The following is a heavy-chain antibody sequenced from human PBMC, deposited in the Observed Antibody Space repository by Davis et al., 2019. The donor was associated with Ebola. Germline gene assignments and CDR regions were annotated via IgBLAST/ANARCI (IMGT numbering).Heavy chain of an antibody. V-gene: IGHV3-23*01. CDR2: ISGSGGST. CDR3: TKGQGYFLDY. Sequence: GGSLRLSCAASGFTFSSYWMHWVRQAPGKGLEWVSAISGSGGSTYYADSVKGRFTFSRDNTKNTLYLQMDTLRVEDTALYYCTKGQGYFLDYWGQGTLVTVSS. J-gene: IGHJ4*02. CDR1: GFTFSSYW. D-gene: IGHD6-13*01.